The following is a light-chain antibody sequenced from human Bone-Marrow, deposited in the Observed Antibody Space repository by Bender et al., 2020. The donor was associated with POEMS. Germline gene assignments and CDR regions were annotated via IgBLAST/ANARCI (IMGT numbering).Light chain of an antibody. CDR3: CSYAGSSTFV. CDR1: SGDIGNYVL. CDR2: EGT. V-gene: IGLV2-23*01. Sequence: QSALTQPASVSGSPGQSITISCTGSSGDIGNYVLVSWYQHHPGKAPKLMIYEGTKRPSGVSNRFSGSRSGNTASLTISGLQAEDEGDYYCCSYAGSSTFVFGTRTKVTVL. J-gene: IGLJ1*01.